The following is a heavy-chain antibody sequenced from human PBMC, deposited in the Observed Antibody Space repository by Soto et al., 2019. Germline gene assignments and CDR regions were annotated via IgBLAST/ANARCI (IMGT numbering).Heavy chain of an antibody. CDR2: ISPYNDYT. V-gene: IGHV1-18*01. Sequence: GASVKACCKASGYTFIRYGITWVQQEHEQGLEWMGWISPYNDYTIYAQKLQGRVTMTTDTSTRTVYLDLRSLKSDDTAVYYCARGGYYDNTWGKLSHYGLDVWGQGTSVTVSS. CDR3: ARGGYYDNTWGKLSHYGLDV. CDR1: GYTFIRYG. J-gene: IGHJ6*02. D-gene: IGHD3-16*01.